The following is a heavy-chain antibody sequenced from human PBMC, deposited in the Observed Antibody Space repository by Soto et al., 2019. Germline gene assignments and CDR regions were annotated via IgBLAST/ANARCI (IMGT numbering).Heavy chain of an antibody. CDR2: IYHSGST. J-gene: IGHJ2*01. CDR1: GGSISSGGYS. V-gene: IGHV4-30-2*01. CDR3: ARGPAPYCSSTSCYRYWYFDL. Sequence: QLQLQESGSGLVKPSQTLSLTCAVSGGSISSGGYSWSWIRQPPGKGLEWIGYIYHSGSTYYNPSLKSRVTLSVDRSKNQFSLKLSSVTAADTAVYYCARGPAPYCSSTSCYRYWYFDLWGRGTLVTVSS. D-gene: IGHD2-2*02.